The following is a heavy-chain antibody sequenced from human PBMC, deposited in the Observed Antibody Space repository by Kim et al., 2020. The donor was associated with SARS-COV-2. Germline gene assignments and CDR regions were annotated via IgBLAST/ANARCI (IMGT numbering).Heavy chain of an antibody. V-gene: IGHV3-30*02. Sequence: DSVKGRFTISRDNSKNTLYLQMNSLRAEDTAVYYCAKEGRRYNWNDVPDYWGQGTLVTVSS. CDR3: AKEGRRYNWNDVPDY. D-gene: IGHD1-1*01. J-gene: IGHJ4*02.